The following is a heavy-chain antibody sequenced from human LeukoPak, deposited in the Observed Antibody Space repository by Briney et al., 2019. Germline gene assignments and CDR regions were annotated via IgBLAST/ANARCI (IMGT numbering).Heavy chain of an antibody. CDR1: GYTFTSYY. CDR2: INPSGGST. CDR3: ARVYSGYGRFDY. J-gene: IGHJ4*02. D-gene: IGHD5-12*01. Sequence: GASVKVSCKASGYTFTSYYMHWVRQAPGQGLEWMGIINPSGGSTSYAQKFQGRATMTRDTSTSTVYMELSSLRSEDTAVYYCARVYSGYGRFDYWGQGTLVTVSS. V-gene: IGHV1-46*01.